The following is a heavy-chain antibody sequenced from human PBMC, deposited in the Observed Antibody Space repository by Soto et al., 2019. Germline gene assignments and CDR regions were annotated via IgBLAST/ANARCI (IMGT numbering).Heavy chain of an antibody. CDR3: ASGGAGSGPFTWELPDH. CDR2: ITPFNGDV. Sequence: QMQLVQSGAEVKKTGSTVTVSCKALGNTFTYRYLHWVRQAAGQALEWMGWITPFNGDVHYAHKFQERVTITRDRYINTAYIRMSSLRSEDTAMYYCASGGAGSGPFTWELPDHWGQGTLVTVSS. V-gene: IGHV1-45*02. J-gene: IGHJ4*02. CDR1: GNTFTYRY. D-gene: IGHD1-26*01.